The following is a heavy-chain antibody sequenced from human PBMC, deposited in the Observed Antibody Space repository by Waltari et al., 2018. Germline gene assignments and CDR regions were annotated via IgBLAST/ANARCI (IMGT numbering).Heavy chain of an antibody. CDR3: AKRVAVPGSTYYFDC. Sequence: EVQLLESGGGLVQPGGSLRLSCAASGFTFSSYAMSWVRQAPGKGLGLVSVISGSGGTKYYADSWKGRFTISRDNSKNTLYLQMNSLRAEDTAIYYCAKRVAVPGSTYYFDCWGQGTLVTVSS. V-gene: IGHV3-23*01. CDR2: ISGSGGTK. CDR1: GFTFSSYA. J-gene: IGHJ4*02. D-gene: IGHD2-2*01.